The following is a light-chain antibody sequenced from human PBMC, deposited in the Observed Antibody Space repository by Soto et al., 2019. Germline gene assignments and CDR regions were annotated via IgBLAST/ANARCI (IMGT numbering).Light chain of an antibody. J-gene: IGKJ5*01. V-gene: IGKV1-8*01. CDR1: QGISSY. CDR2: AAS. Sequence: AIRMTQSPSSLSASTGDRVTITCRASQGISSYLAWYQQKPGKAPKLLIYAASTLQSGVPSRFSGSGSGTDFTLTISCLQSEDFAMYYCHQRNQFGQGTRLEI. CDR3: HQRNQ.